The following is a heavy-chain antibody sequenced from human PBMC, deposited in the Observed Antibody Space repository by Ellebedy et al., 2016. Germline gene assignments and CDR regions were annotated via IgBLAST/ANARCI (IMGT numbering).Heavy chain of an antibody. D-gene: IGHD3-10*01. CDR3: ARESADFSFSLVRGLTSH. CDR1: GGSISSGSGDYY. J-gene: IGHJ4*02. CDR2: IDYSGNT. Sequence: SETLSLTCTVSGGSISSGSGDYYWNWIRQPPGKGLEWIGYIDYSGNTYYNPSLESRVSISVDTSKNQFSLKLTSVTAADTAVYYCARESADFSFSLVRGLTSHWGQGTLVTVSS. V-gene: IGHV4-30-4*01.